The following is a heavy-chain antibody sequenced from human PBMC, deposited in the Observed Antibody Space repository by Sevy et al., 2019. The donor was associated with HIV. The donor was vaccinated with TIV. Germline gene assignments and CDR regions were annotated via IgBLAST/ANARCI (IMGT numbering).Heavy chain of an antibody. J-gene: IGHJ4*02. CDR2: IHYSGYT. CDR1: GYSIYSGYH. Sequence: SETLSLTCAVSGYSIYSGYHWGWIRQPPGKGLEWIGSIHYSGYTNYNPSLKSRVTISADTSKNQFSLRLTSVTASDTAQYCCAAHEWGREGFWGQGTLVTVSS. D-gene: IGHD7-27*01. V-gene: IGHV4-38-2*01. CDR3: AAHEWGREGF.